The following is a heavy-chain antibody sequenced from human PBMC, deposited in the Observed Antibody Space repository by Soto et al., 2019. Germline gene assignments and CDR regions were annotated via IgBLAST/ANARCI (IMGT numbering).Heavy chain of an antibody. D-gene: IGHD2-15*01. CDR3: ARDNLGYCSGGSCNNWFDP. Sequence: SETLSLTCTVSGGSISSYYWSWIRQPPGKGLEWIGYIYYSGSTNYNPSLKSRVTISVDTSKNQFSLKLSSVTAADTAVYYCARDNLGYCSGGSCNNWFDPWGQGTLVTVSS. CDR2: IYYSGST. J-gene: IGHJ5*02. V-gene: IGHV4-59*01. CDR1: GGSISSYY.